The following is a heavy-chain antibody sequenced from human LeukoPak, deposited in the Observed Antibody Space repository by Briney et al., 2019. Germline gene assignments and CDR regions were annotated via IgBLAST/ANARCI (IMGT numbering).Heavy chain of an antibody. CDR2: IHSGGNI. D-gene: IGHD1-1*01. V-gene: IGHV3-53*01. CDR1: GLSISDNY. Sequence: PGGSLRLFWSASGLSISDNYMSWVRQAPGKGLEWGSIIHSGGNIYYADSVRGRFTSSRDNSKNTLYLQMNSLRAEDTAVYYCARDRGYAMDVWGQGTTVTVSS. CDR3: ARDRGYAMDV. J-gene: IGHJ6*02.